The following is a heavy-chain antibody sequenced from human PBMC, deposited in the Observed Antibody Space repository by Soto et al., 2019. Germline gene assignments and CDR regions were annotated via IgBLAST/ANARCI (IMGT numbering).Heavy chain of an antibody. J-gene: IGHJ5*02. CDR1: GGSISSGGYY. V-gene: IGHV4-31*03. CDR2: IYYSGST. Sequence: QVQLQESGPGLVKPSQTLSLTCTVSGGSISSGGYYWSWIRPHPGKGLEWIGYIYYSGSTYYNPSLKSRVTMSVDTSKNQFSLKLSSVTAADTAVYYCARIPYYDFWSGPDIGFDPWGQGTLVTVSS. D-gene: IGHD3-3*01. CDR3: ARIPYYDFWSGPDIGFDP.